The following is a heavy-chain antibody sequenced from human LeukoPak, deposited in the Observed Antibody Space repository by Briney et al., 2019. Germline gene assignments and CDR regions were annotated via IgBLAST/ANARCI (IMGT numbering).Heavy chain of an antibody. D-gene: IGHD3-9*01. J-gene: IGHJ4*02. CDR3: ARGEFDGGVYFDY. Sequence: SETLSLTCAVYGGSFSGYYWSWIRQPPGKGLEWIGEINHSGSTNYNPSLILKSRVTISVDKSKNQFSLKLSSVTAADTAVYYCARGEFDGGVYFDYWGQGTLVTVSS. CDR2: INHSGST. CDR1: GGSFSGYY. V-gene: IGHV4-34*01.